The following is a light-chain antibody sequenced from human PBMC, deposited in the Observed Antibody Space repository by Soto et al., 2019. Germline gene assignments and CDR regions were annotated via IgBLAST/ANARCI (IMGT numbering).Light chain of an antibody. CDR2: RNN. J-gene: IGLJ2*01. CDR1: SSNIGSNY. Sequence: QSVLTQPPSASGTPGQRVTISCSGSSSNIGSNYVYWYQQLPGTAPKHLIYRNNQRPSGVPDRFSGSKSGTSASLAISGRRSEDEADYYCAAWDDSLSGVVFGGGTKVTVL. CDR3: AAWDDSLSGVV. V-gene: IGLV1-47*01.